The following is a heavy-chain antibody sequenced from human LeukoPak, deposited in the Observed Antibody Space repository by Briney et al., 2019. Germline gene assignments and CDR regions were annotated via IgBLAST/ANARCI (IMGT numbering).Heavy chain of an antibody. CDR3: ARDRSGSRWRWFDP. CDR2: INPTGGSA. J-gene: IGHJ5*02. D-gene: IGHD6-13*01. CDR1: GYTFTNYY. V-gene: IGHV1-46*01. Sequence: ASVKVSCKASGYTFTNYYIHWVRQAPGQGLEWMGIINPTGGSASYAQKFQGRVSMTSDTSTCTLYLELSSLRSEDTAVYYCARDRSGSRWRWFDPWGQGTLVTVSS.